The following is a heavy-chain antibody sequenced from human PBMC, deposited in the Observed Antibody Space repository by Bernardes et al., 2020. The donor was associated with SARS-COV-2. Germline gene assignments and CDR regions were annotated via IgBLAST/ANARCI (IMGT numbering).Heavy chain of an antibody. Sequence: SETLSLTCAVYGGSFSGYYWSWIRQPPGKGLEWIGEINHSGSTNYNPSLKSRVTISVDTSKNQFSLKLSSVTAADTAVYYCARGQGGENYYYGMDVWGQGTTVTVSS. D-gene: IGHD3-16*01. J-gene: IGHJ6*02. V-gene: IGHV4-34*01. CDR3: ARGQGGENYYYGMDV. CDR1: GGSFSGYY. CDR2: INHSGST.